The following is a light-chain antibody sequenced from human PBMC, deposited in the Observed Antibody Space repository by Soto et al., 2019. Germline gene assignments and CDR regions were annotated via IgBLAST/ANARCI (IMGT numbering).Light chain of an antibody. J-gene: IGKJ5*01. V-gene: IGKV3-11*01. CDR2: GAS. CDR1: QSVDSY. Sequence: EIVLTQSPASLSGSAGERATLSCRASQSVDSYLVWYQQKPGQAPRLLIFGASNRATGIPARFSGSGSGTDFTLTINCLEPDDFAVYYCQHRDSLPITFAHGTRLEVK. CDR3: QHRDSLPIT.